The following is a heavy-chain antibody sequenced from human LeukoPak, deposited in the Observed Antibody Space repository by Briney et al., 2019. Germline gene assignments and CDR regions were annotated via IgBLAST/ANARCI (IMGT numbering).Heavy chain of an antibody. D-gene: IGHD3-22*01. Sequence: GGSLRLSCAASGFTFSIYWMSWVRQAPGKGLEWVANIKQDGSEKYYVDSVKGRFTISRDNAKNSLYLQMNSLRAEDTAVYYCARDLGVVIAHYYYYYMDVWGKGTTVTVSS. V-gene: IGHV3-7*01. J-gene: IGHJ6*03. CDR1: GFTFSIYW. CDR3: ARDLGVVIAHYYYYYMDV. CDR2: IKQDGSEK.